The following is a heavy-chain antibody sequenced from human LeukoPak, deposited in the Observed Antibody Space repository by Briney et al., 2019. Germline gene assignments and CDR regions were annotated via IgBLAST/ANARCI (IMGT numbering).Heavy chain of an antibody. D-gene: IGHD4-17*01. V-gene: IGHV3-73*01. CDR1: EFTFSFSGSA. Sequence: GGSLRLSCAASEFTFSFSGSAIHWVRQASGKGLEWVGRIRSKANSYATAYAASVKGRFTISRDDLKNTAYLQMNSLKTEDTAVYYCSRLIDGDYSDAFDIWGQGTMVTVSS. CDR3: SRLIDGDYSDAFDI. J-gene: IGHJ3*02. CDR2: IRSKANSYAT.